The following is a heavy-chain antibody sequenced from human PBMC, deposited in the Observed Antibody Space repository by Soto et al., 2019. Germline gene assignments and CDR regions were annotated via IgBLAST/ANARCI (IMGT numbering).Heavy chain of an antibody. CDR3: ARARDYYYGMDV. Sequence: GGSLRLSCAASGFTFSSYGMHWVRQAPGKGLEWVAVIWYDGSNKYYADSVKGRFTISRDNSKNTLYLQMNSLRAEDTAVYYGARARDYYYGMDVWGQGTTVTVSS. CDR1: GFTFSSYG. J-gene: IGHJ6*02. CDR2: IWYDGSNK. V-gene: IGHV3-33*01.